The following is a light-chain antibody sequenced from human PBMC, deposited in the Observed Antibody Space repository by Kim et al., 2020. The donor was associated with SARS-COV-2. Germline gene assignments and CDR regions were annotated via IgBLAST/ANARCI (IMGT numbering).Light chain of an antibody. J-gene: IGLJ2*01. Sequence: PQKTAKINCGGSDIAEKAVHWYQQKPGQAPILVVHSDSGRPSGIPQRFSGSKSANTATLTISRVEAGDEADYYCQVWNETNEHVVFGGGTQLTVL. CDR3: QVWNETNEHVV. CDR2: SDS. V-gene: IGLV3-21*03. CDR1: DIAEKA.